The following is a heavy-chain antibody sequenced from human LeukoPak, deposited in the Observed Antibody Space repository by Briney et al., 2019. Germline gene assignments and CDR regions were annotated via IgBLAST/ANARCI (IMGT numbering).Heavy chain of an antibody. CDR3: AKGQGGYYYYMDV. V-gene: IGHV3-33*06. Sequence: GGSLRLSCATSGFTFSSYGMHWVSQAPGKGLEWVAVIWYDGSNKYYADSVKGRFTISRDNSKNTLYLQMNSLRAEDTAVYYCAKGQGGYYYYMDVWGKGTTVTVSS. J-gene: IGHJ6*03. CDR1: GFTFSSYG. D-gene: IGHD2-15*01. CDR2: IWYDGSNK.